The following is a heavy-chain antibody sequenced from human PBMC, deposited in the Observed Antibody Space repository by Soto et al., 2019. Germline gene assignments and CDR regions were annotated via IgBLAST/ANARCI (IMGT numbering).Heavy chain of an antibody. CDR3: ARGYFDSGHGYDL. CDR1: GHLFNNHW. D-gene: IGHD3-10*01. CDR2: IFTRDSET. Sequence: GESLKISCKGPGHLFNNHWIGWVRQTPGKGLEWMGLIFTRDSETKTSPSFQGHVSFSVDNSINTVYLQWTSLKTTDTGIYFCARGYFDSGHGYDLWGQGTLVTAPQ. V-gene: IGHV5-51*01. J-gene: IGHJ5*02.